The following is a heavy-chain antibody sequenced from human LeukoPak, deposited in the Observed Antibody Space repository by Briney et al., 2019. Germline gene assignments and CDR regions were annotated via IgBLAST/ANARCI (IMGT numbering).Heavy chain of an antibody. D-gene: IGHD2-15*01. Sequence: ASVKVSCKASGYTLSDYYIYWVRQAPGQGLEWLGWLNPHSGGTNYAQKFQGRVTMTRDTSISTVYMELSRLRSDDTAVYYCAREKVEGANWFDPWGQGTLVTVFS. J-gene: IGHJ5*02. CDR2: LNPHSGGT. CDR3: AREKVEGANWFDP. V-gene: IGHV1-2*02. CDR1: GYTLSDYY.